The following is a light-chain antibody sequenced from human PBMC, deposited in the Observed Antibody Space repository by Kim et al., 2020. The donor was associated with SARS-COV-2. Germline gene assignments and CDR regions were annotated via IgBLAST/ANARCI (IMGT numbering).Light chain of an antibody. CDR1: SSDVGGSNI. CDR3: CSYAGTYTL. V-gene: IGLV2-11*01. Sequence: QSALTQPRSVSGSPGQSVTISCTGSSSDVGGSNIVSWYQQHPGKVPKLMIYRVAERPSGVPDRFSGSKSGNTASLTISGLQAEDEADYFCCSYAGTYTLFGGGTQLTVL. J-gene: IGLJ2*01. CDR2: RVA.